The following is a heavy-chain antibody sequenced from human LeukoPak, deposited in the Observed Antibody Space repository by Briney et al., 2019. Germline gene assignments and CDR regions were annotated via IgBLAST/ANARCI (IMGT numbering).Heavy chain of an antibody. CDR2: IYPGDSDT. J-gene: IGHJ5*02. D-gene: IGHD5-12*01. V-gene: IGHV5-51*01. CDR3: ARRLGLNWFDP. Sequence: GESLKISCKGSGYSFTSYWIDWVRQMPGRGLEWMRIIYPGDSDTRYSPSFQGQVTISADKSISTAYLQWSSLKASDTAMYYCARRLGLNWFDPWGQGTLVTVSS. CDR1: GYSFTSYW.